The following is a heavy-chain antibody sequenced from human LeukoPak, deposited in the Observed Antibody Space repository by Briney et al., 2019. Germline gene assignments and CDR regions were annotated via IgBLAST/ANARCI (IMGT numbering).Heavy chain of an antibody. CDR3: ARDSTQRYYYDSSGYSYGVDK. J-gene: IGHJ4*02. Sequence: EASVKVSCKASGYTFTGYYMHWVRQAPGQGLEWMGRVNPNSGGTNYAQKFQGRVTMTRDTSISTAYMELSRLRSDDTAVYYCARDSTQRYYYDSSGYSYGVDKWGQGTLVTLSS. D-gene: IGHD3-22*01. V-gene: IGHV1-2*06. CDR2: VNPNSGGT. CDR1: GYTFTGYY.